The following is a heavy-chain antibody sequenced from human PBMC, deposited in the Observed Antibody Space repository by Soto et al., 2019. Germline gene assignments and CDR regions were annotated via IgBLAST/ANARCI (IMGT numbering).Heavy chain of an antibody. V-gene: IGHV3-33*01. Sequence: QVQLVESGGGVVQPGGSLRLSCVACGCIFSNFGMHWVRQAPGKGLEWVAVISSDEKIKQYADSVRGRFAISRDNSKNTLYLQMTSLSADDTAIYYCASGLRSVLDYWGQGTLVTVSS. D-gene: IGHD6-6*01. CDR1: GCIFSNFG. CDR3: ASGLRSVLDY. J-gene: IGHJ4*02. CDR2: ISSDEKIK.